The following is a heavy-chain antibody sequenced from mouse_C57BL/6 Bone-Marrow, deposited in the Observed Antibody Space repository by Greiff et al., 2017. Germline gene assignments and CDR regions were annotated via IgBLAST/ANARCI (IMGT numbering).Heavy chain of an antibody. D-gene: IGHD1-1*01. J-gene: IGHJ4*01. CDR3: TTAITTVSRGYDMDY. CDR2: IDPENGDT. Sequence: VQLQQSGAELVRPGASVKLSCTASGFNIKDDYMHWVKQRPEQGLEWIGWIDPENGDTESASKFQGKATITADTSSNTAYLQLSSLTSEDTAVYYCTTAITTVSRGYDMDYWGQGTSVTVTS. V-gene: IGHV14-4*01. CDR1: GFNIKDDY.